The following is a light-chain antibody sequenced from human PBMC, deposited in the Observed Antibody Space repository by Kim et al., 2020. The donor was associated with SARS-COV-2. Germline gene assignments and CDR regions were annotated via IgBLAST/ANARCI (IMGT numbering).Light chain of an antibody. CDR1: QDVSRC. CDR2: DAS. J-gene: IGKJ5*01. V-gene: IGKV1-5*01. CDR3: QHHASYAIT. Sequence: AAVGERVCITCLASQDVSRCVVWYQQKPGKAPKLLSYDASTVESGVPSRFSGSGSGTEFTLTTSSLQPDEFATYYCQHHASYAITFGQGTRLEIK.